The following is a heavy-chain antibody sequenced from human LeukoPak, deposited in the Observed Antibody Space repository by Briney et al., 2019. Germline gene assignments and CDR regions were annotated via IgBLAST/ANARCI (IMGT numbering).Heavy chain of an antibody. J-gene: IGHJ4*02. CDR3: ARGGKSSSWYFDY. CDR2: INPNSGGT. CDR1: GYTFTGYY. D-gene: IGHD6-13*01. Sequence: ASVKVSCKASGYTFTGYYMHWVQQAPGQGLEWMGWINPNSGGTNYAQKFQGRVTMTRDTSISTAYMELSRLRSDDTAVYYCARGGKSSSWYFDYWGQGTLVTVSS. V-gene: IGHV1-2*02.